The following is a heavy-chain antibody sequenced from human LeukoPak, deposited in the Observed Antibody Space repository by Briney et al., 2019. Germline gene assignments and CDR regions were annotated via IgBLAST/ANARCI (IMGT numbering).Heavy chain of an antibody. CDR2: IYYSGST. Sequence: PSETLSLTCAVYGGSFSGYYWSWIRQPPGKGLEWIGYIYYSGSTNYNPSLKSRVTISVDTSKNQFSLKLSSVTAADTAVYYCATGYCSGGSCYGDACDICGQGTMVTVSS. CDR1: GGSFSGYY. V-gene: IGHV4-59*08. CDR3: ATGYCSGGSCYGDACDI. J-gene: IGHJ3*02. D-gene: IGHD2-15*01.